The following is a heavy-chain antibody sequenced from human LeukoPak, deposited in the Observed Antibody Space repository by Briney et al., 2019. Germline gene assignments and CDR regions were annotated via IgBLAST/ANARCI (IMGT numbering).Heavy chain of an antibody. Sequence: TGGSLRLSCAASGFSFSTNSMNWVRQVPGKGLEWISYISSNSAATYYADSVKGRFTISRDNAKNSLYLHMNSLRADDTAVYYCARDTRSLIDYWGQGTPVTVSS. CDR3: ARDTRSLIDY. CDR1: GFSFSTNS. D-gene: IGHD1-26*01. CDR2: ISSNSAAT. V-gene: IGHV3-48*01. J-gene: IGHJ4*02.